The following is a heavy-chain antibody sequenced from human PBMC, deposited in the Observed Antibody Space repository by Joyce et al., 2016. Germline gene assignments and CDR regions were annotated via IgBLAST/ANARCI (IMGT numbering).Heavy chain of an antibody. J-gene: IGHJ4*02. D-gene: IGHD3-16*01. CDR2: INPEDSDT. CDR3: ARSAVRGTLSPFFDY. CDR1: GYSFTSYG. Sequence: EVQLVQSGGEVKKPGESLKISCKGVGYSFTSYGLGWVRQMPGKGLELMGIINPEDSDTRYSPSFQGQVTISVDRSIKTAHLRWGSLRASDTAIYYCARSAVRGTLSPFFDYWGQGSLVTVSS. V-gene: IGHV5-51*01.